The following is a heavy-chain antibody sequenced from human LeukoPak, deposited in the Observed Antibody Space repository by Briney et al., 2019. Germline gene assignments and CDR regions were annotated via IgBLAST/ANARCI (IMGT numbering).Heavy chain of an antibody. CDR1: GLNASSPG. V-gene: IGHV3-48*02. CDR3: ARSDCGGDCYLIDY. CDR2: ISTSSSKI. Sequence: GGLLRLSCAANGLNASSPGMNWVRQAPGKGLEWVSYISTSSSKIYYAYSVKRRFTISRDNAKNSLYLQMNSLRDEDTAVYYCARSDCGGDCYLIDYWGQGTLVTVSS. D-gene: IGHD2-21*02. J-gene: IGHJ4*02.